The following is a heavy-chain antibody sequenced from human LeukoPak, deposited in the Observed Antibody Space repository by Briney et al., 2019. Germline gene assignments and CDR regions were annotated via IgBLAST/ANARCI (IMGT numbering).Heavy chain of an antibody. CDR2: IYYSGST. V-gene: IGHV4-59*12. J-gene: IGHJ4*02. Sequence: SETLSLTCTVSGGSISSYYWSWIRQPRGKGLEWIGYIYYSGSTNYNPSLKSRVTISVDTSKNQFSLKLSSVTAADTAVYYCARDIRVRGIDYWGQGTLVTVSS. D-gene: IGHD2-21*01. CDR1: GGSISSYY. CDR3: ARDIRVRGIDY.